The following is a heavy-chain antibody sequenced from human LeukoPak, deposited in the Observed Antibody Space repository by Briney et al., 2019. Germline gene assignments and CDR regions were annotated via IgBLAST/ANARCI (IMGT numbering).Heavy chain of an antibody. CDR1: GGSISSGSYY. CDR2: IYTSGST. V-gene: IGHV4-61*02. J-gene: IGHJ4*02. CDR3: AREGWLSTTNY. D-gene: IGHD3-22*01. Sequence: PSQTLSLTCTVSGGSISSGSYYWSWIRQPAGKGLEWIGRIYTSGSTNYNPSLKSRVTISVDTSKNQSSLKLSSVTAADTAVYYCAREGWLSTTNYWGQGTLVTVSS.